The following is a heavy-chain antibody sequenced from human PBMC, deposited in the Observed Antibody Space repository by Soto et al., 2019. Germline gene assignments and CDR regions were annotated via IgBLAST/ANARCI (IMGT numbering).Heavy chain of an antibody. D-gene: IGHD4-17*01. CDR3: AKDRVDYGDYRGLDY. CDR1: GFTFSSYA. V-gene: IGHV3-23*01. CDR2: LSGSGTNR. Sequence: EVQLLESGGGLVQPGGSLRLSCAASGFTFSSYAMTWVRQAPGKGLEWVSALSGSGTNRYYADCVKGRFTISRDNSKNTLYLQMNSLRAEDTAVYYCAKDRVDYGDYRGLDYWGQGTLVTVSS. J-gene: IGHJ4*02.